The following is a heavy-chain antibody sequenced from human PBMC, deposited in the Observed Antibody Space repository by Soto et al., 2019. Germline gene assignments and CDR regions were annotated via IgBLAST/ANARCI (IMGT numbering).Heavy chain of an antibody. J-gene: IGHJ4*02. CDR1: GFTSAYHA. Sequence: VGSLRLSCAASGFTSAYHAMNWVRQAPGKGLEWVSTISSNGENTHYADSVKGRFIISSDNSSNTVDLQMNSLRVEDTAVYYCVYWVSAHFDSWGQRTLVTVSS. CDR2: ISSNGENT. D-gene: IGHD6-13*01. V-gene: IGHV3-23*01. CDR3: VYWVSAHFDS.